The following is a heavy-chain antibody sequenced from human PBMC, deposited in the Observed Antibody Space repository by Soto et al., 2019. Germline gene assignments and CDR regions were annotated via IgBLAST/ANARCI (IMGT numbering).Heavy chain of an antibody. CDR3: ARHFIPGDCTNGACFDFYFYGMDV. CDR2: IYPGDSDT. D-gene: IGHD2-8*01. V-gene: IGHV5-51*01. CDR1: RYSFTTYW. Sequence: PGESLKISCKGSRYSFTTYWISWVRQMPGKGLEWMGVIYPGDSDTRYSPSFQGLVNISADKSINTAYLQWSSLKASDTAMYYCARHFIPGDCTNGACFDFYFYGMDVWGQGTTVTVSS. J-gene: IGHJ6*02.